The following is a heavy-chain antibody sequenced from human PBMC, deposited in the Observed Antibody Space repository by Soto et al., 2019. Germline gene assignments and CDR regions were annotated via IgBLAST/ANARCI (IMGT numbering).Heavy chain of an antibody. CDR1: GFAFSSYA. Sequence: PGGSLRLSCAASGFAFSSYAMSWVRQAPGKGLEWVSAISGSGGSTYYADSVKGRFTISRDNSKNTLYLQMNSLRAEDTAVYYCAKWILMDYYYYGMDVWGQGTTVTVSS. CDR2: ISGSGGST. CDR3: AKWILMDYYYYGMDV. J-gene: IGHJ6*02. D-gene: IGHD2-2*03. V-gene: IGHV3-23*01.